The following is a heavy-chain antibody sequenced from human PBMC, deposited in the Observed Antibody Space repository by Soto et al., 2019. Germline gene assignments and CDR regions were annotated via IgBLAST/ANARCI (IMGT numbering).Heavy chain of an antibody. D-gene: IGHD3-3*01. CDR2: ISAYNGNT. V-gene: IGHV1-18*01. J-gene: IGHJ4*02. Sequence: ASVKVSCKASGYTFTSYGISWVRQAPGQGLEWMGWISAYNGNTNYAQKLQGRVTMTTDTSTSTAYMELRSLRSDDTAVSYCARVFWVRKEGGDFLFYFASGGQGTRAPV. CDR1: GYTFTSYG. CDR3: ARVFWVRKEGGDFLFYFAS.